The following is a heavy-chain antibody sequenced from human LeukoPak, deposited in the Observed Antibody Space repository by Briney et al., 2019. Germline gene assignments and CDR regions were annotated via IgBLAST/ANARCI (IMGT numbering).Heavy chain of an antibody. CDR2: INHSGST. CDR1: GGSFSGYY. D-gene: IGHD3-10*01. J-gene: IGHJ4*02. CDR3: ARGGGGY. Sequence: SETLSLTCAVYGGSFSGYYWSWIRQPPGKGLEWIGEINHSGSTNYNPSLKSRVTISVDTSKNQFSLELCSVTAADTAVYYCARGGGGYWGQGTLVTVSS. V-gene: IGHV4-34*01.